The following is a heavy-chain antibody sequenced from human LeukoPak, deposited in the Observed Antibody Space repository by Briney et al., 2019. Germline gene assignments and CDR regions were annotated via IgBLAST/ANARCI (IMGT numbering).Heavy chain of an antibody. CDR2: VNQDGGAK. Sequence: PGGSLRLSCVTSGFTFSSHGMFWVRQAPGKGLDWVANVNQDGGAKFYVDSVKGRFTISRDNAKNSLYLQMTSLRVEDTAVYFCASKGGYDHHWGQGTLVTVSS. V-gene: IGHV3-7*01. CDR1: GFTFSSHG. CDR3: ASKGGYDHH. D-gene: IGHD5-12*01. J-gene: IGHJ4*02.